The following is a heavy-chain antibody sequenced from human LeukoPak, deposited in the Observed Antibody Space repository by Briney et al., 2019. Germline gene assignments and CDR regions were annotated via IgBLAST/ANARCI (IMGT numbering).Heavy chain of an antibody. CDR3: ARDRPNYYDSSGYTYYFDY. CDR2: IYYSGST. CDR1: GGSISSYY. J-gene: IGHJ4*02. Sequence: SETLSLTCTVSGGSISSYYWSWIRQPPGKGLEWIGYIYYSGSTNFNPSLTSRVTISVDTSKNQFSLKLSSVTAADTAVYYCARDRPNYYDSSGYTYYFDYWGQGTLVTVSS. D-gene: IGHD3-22*01. V-gene: IGHV4-59*01.